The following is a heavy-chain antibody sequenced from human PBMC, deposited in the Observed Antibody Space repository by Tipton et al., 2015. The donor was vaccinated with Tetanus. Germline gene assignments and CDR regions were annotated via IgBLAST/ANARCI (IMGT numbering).Heavy chain of an antibody. CDR1: GFTVSSSY. CDR2: IYSGGNT. J-gene: IGHJ5*02. CDR3: ARSVCSNGLRWFDP. V-gene: IGHV3-53*01. Sequence: SLRLSCAASGFTVSSSYMRWVRQSPGKGLEWVSVIYSGGNTYYADSAKGRFTISRDNSQNTMFLQMSSLRAEDTAVSYCARSVCSNGLRWFDPWGQRTLVTVSS. D-gene: IGHD2-8*01.